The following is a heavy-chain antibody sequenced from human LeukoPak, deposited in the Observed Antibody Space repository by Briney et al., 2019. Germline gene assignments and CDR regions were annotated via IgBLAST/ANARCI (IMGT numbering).Heavy chain of an antibody. J-gene: IGHJ5*02. V-gene: IGHV4-34*01. D-gene: IGHD6-19*01. CDR3: ARVSFGDSSGWSNWFDP. Sequence: SETLSLTCAVYGGSFSGYYWGWIRQPPGKGLEWIGEINHSGSTNYNPSLKSRVTISVDTSKNQFSLKLSSVTAADTAVYYCARVSFGDSSGWSNWFDPWGQGTLVTVSS. CDR2: INHSGST. CDR1: GGSFSGYY.